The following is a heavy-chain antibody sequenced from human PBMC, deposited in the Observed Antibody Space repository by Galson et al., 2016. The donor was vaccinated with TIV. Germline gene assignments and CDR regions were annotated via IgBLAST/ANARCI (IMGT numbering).Heavy chain of an antibody. CDR1: GYRFTNHW. D-gene: IGHD3-22*01. J-gene: IGHJ4*02. CDR3: ARLEGYDDSASDY. V-gene: IGHV5-51*01. CDR2: IYPGDSDT. Sequence: QSGAEVTKPGESLKISCKASGYRFTNHWIGWVRQMPGKGLEWMGVIYPGDSDTRNSPSFQGQVTISADKSSSTAHLQWSSLKASDTAMYYCARLEGYDDSASDYWGQGTLVTVSS.